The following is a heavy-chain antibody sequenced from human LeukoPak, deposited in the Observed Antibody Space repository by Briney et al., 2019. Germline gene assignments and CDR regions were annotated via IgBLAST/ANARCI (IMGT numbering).Heavy chain of an antibody. J-gene: IGHJ4*02. D-gene: IGHD2-2*01. V-gene: IGHV3-23*01. CDR1: GFTFSSYA. CDR2: ISGSDGST. Sequence: GGSLRLSCAASGFTFSSYAMTWVRQAPDKGLEWVPAISGSDGSTYYADSVKGRFTISRDDSQNTLYLQMNSLSAEDTAVYYCAKVETSGGANCYALDYWGQGTLVTVSS. CDR3: AKVETSGGANCYALDY.